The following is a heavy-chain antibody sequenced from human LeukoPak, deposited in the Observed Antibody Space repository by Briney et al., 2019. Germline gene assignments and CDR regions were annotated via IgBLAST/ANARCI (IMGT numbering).Heavy chain of an antibody. CDR2: ISSSSSYI. Sequence: GGSLRLSCAASGFTFSSYSMNWVRQAPGKGLEWVSSISSSSSYIHYADSVKGRFTISRDNAKNSLYLQMNSLRAEDTAVYYCARDPKMATIQYYFDYWGQGTLVTVSS. CDR3: ARDPKMATIQYYFDY. CDR1: GFTFSSYS. J-gene: IGHJ4*02. D-gene: IGHD5-24*01. V-gene: IGHV3-21*01.